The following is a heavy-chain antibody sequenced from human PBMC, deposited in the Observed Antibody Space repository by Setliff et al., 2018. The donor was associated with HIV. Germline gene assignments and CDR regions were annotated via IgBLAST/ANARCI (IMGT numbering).Heavy chain of an antibody. J-gene: IGHJ6*02. V-gene: IGHV5-51*01. CDR2: IYPGDSDT. D-gene: IGHD6-13*01. CDR3: ARQSAAAGTWSYYYYYGMDV. Sequence: PGESLKISCQTSGYTFSMYWIGWVRQRPGKGLEWMGIIYPGDSDTRYSPSFQGQVTISADKSISTAYLQWSSLKASDTAMYYCARQSAAAGTWSYYYYYGMDVWGQGTTVTV. CDR1: GYTFSMYW.